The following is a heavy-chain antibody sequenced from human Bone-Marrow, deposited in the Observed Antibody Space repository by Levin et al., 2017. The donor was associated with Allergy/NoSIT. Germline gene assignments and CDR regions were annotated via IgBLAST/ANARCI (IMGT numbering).Heavy chain of an antibody. J-gene: IGHJ4*02. Sequence: SCTVSGGSVSSYYWNWIRQPPGKGLEWIGFARYSGNTKDNPSLNSRVTISIDTSKNQFSLKLKSVTVADTAVYFCAAFTDGYNWSLDSWGQGTLVTVSS. CDR3: AAFTDGYNWSLDS. D-gene: IGHD5-24*01. V-gene: IGHV4-59*08. CDR1: GGSVSSYY. CDR2: ARYSGNT.